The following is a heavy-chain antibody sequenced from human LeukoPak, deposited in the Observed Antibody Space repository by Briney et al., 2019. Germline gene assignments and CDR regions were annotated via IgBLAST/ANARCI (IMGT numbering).Heavy chain of an antibody. V-gene: IGHV3-21*01. J-gene: IGHJ4*02. CDR3: AREGIAVAGVDY. Sequence: SCKASGGTFSSYSMNWVRQAPGKGLEWVSSISSSSSYIYYADSVKGRFTISRDNAKNSLYLQMNSLRAEDTAVYYCAREGIAVAGVDYWGQGTLVTVSS. CDR1: GGTFSSYS. D-gene: IGHD6-19*01. CDR2: ISSSSSYI.